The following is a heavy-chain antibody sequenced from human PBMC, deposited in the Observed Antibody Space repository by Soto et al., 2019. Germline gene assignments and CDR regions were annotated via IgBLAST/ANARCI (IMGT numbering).Heavy chain of an antibody. CDR3: AREGVWFGESYFDF. J-gene: IGHJ4*02. CDR2: ISYDGSNN. Sequence: SVGGVVQPGRSLRLSCVASGFIFSNYGMHWVRQAPGKGLEWVALISYDGSNNYYADSVKGRFTIARDNSQNTLYLHMNNLRPEDTAGYYCAREGVWFGESYFDFWGQGTLVTVSS. V-gene: IGHV3-30*03. CDR1: GFIFSNYG. D-gene: IGHD3-10*01.